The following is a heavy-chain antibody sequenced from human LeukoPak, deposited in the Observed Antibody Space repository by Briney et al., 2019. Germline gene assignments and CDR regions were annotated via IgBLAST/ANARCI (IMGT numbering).Heavy chain of an antibody. D-gene: IGHD1/OR15-1a*01. CDR1: GGSFTNYY. V-gene: IGHV4-34*01. CDR2: INHSGDT. J-gene: IGHJ5*02. CDR3: ARGPGTVGLSP. Sequence: SETLSLTCNVSGGSFTNYYWSWIRQTPEKGLEWIGQINHSGDTSYNPSLRGRVTLSVDRSKSQFSLKVTSVTAADTGVYYCARGPGTVGLSPWGQGTLVSVSS.